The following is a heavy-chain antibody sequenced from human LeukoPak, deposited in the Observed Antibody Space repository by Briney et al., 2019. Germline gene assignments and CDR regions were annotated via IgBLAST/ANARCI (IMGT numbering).Heavy chain of an antibody. J-gene: IGHJ4*02. CDR2: ISAYNGNT. CDR3: ARDPGAYYHDSSGYWFDY. Sequence: ASVKVSCKASGYTFTSYGISWVRQAPGQGLEWMGWISAYNGNTNYAQKLQGRVTMTTDTSTSTAYMELRSLRSDDTAVYYCARDPGAYYHDSSGYWFDYWGQGTLVTVSS. CDR1: GYTFTSYG. D-gene: IGHD3-22*01. V-gene: IGHV1-18*01.